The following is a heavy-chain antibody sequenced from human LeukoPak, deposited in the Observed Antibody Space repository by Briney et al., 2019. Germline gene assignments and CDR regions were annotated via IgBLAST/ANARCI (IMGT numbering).Heavy chain of an antibody. D-gene: IGHD3-9*01. CDR3: ARALRYFDWLYMDV. CDR2: INSDGSSA. CDR1: GFTFSSYW. V-gene: IGHV3-74*01. Sequence: PGGSLRLSCAASGFTFSSYWMHWVRQAPGKGLVWVSRINSDGSSASYADSVKGRFAISRDNAKNTLYLQMNSLRAEGTAVYYCARALRYFDWLYMDVWGKGTTVTISS. J-gene: IGHJ6*03.